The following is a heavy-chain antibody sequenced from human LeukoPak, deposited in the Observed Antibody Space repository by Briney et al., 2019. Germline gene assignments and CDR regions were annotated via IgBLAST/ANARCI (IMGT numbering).Heavy chain of an antibody. CDR2: IYYSGST. V-gene: IGHV4-61*01. CDR1: GGSFSSGSYY. D-gene: IGHD5-18*01. CDR3: AREGDGYSYGYLAFDI. J-gene: IGHJ3*02. Sequence: PSETLSLTCTVSGGSFSSGSYYWSWIRQPPGKGLEWIGYIYYSGSTNYNPSLKSRVTISVDTSKNQFSLKLSSVTAADTAVYYCAREGDGYSYGYLAFDIWGQGTMVTVSS.